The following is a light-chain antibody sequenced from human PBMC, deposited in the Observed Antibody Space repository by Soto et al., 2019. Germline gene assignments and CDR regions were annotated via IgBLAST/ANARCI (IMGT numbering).Light chain of an antibody. V-gene: IGKV3-15*01. CDR1: QSVSSN. CDR3: QQYNNWPPWT. CDR2: GAS. J-gene: IGKJ1*01. Sequence: EIVMTQYPATLSVSPGEKATLYCRASQSVSSNLAWYQQKPGQAPRLLIYGASTRATGIPARFSGSGSGTEFTLTISSLQSEDFAVYYCQQYNNWPPWTLGQGTKVDIK.